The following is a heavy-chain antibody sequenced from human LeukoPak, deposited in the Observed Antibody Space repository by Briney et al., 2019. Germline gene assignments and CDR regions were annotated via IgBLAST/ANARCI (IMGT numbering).Heavy chain of an antibody. J-gene: IGHJ4*02. Sequence: GGSLRLSCAASGFPFRSYSMNWVRQAPGKGLEWVSSISSSSTHIYYADSVKGRFTISRDNSKNTLYLQMNSLRAEDTAVYYCASSHSSGWYYFDYWGQGTLVTVSS. V-gene: IGHV3-21*01. CDR3: ASSHSSGWYYFDY. CDR2: ISSSSTHI. D-gene: IGHD6-19*01. CDR1: GFPFRSYS.